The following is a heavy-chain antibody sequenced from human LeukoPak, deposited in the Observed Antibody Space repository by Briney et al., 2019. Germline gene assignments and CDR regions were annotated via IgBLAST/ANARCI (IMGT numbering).Heavy chain of an antibody. CDR1: GFTFSDYY. D-gene: IGHD6-13*01. J-gene: IGHJ3*02. Sequence: GGSLRLSCAASGFTFSDYYMSWIRPAPGKGLEWVSYISSSGSTIYYADSAKGRFTISRDNAKNSLYLQMNSLRAEDTAVYYCARDASSWYVDDAFDIWGQGTIVTVSS. CDR3: ARDASSWYVDDAFDI. CDR2: ISSSGSTI. V-gene: IGHV3-11*01.